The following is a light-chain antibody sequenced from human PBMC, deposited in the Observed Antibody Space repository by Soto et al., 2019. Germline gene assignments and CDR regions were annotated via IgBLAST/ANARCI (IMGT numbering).Light chain of an antibody. Sequence: EILLTQSPCTLSLSPGERATLSCRASQSVSSSYLAWYQQKPGQAPRLLIYGASSRATGIPDRFSGSGSGTDFTLTISRLEPEDFEVYYCQQRSDWPLSFGQGTRLEIK. CDR3: QQRSDWPLS. CDR2: GAS. J-gene: IGKJ5*01. V-gene: IGKV3D-20*02. CDR1: QSVSSSY.